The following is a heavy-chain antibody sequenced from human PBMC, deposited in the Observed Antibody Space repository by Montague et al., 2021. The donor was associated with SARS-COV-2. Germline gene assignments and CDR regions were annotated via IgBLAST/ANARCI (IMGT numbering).Heavy chain of an antibody. D-gene: IGHD3-10*01. Sequence: SETLSPTCTVAGDSVSRSYWNWIRQSPGKGLEWIGNIYYYGSVNYNPSLKSRLSISLDTSKNQLSLTLTSVTAADTATYYCARQITMVREPFDSWGQGTLVLVSS. J-gene: IGHJ4*02. CDR3: ARQITMVREPFDS. V-gene: IGHV4-59*08. CDR1: GDSVSRSY. CDR2: IYYYGSV.